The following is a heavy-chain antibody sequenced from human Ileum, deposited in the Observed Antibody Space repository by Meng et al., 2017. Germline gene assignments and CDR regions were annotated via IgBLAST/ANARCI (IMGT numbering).Heavy chain of an antibody. D-gene: IGHD2-21*01. CDR3: ARGCNNINCYFRN. Sequence: EVQLLESGGGLVQSGGSLRLCCAASGFTFSYYARGWVRQAPGKGLDWVSAIRASGDRTYYADSVKGRFTVSRDTSKNTLYLQMNSLRAEDAAVYYCARGCNNINCYFRNWGQGTLVTVSS. CDR1: GFTFSYYA. V-gene: IGHV3-23*01. CDR2: IRASGDRT. J-gene: IGHJ4*02.